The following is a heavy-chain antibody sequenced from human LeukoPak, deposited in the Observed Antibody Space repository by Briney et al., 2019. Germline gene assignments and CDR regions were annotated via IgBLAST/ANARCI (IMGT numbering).Heavy chain of an antibody. CDR1: GGSISSSSYY. CDR3: ARWSYYGSSGLSYYFDY. Sequence: SETLSLTCTVSGGSISSSSYYWGWIRQPPGKGLEWIGSIYYSGSTYYNPSLKSRVTISVDTSKNQFSLKLSSVTAADTAVYYCARWSYYGSSGLSYYFDYWGQGTLVTVSS. CDR2: IYYSGST. V-gene: IGHV4-39*07. D-gene: IGHD3-22*01. J-gene: IGHJ4*02.